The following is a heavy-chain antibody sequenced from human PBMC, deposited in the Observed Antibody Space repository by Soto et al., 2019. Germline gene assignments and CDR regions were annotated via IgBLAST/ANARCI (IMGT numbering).Heavy chain of an antibody. CDR3: ATYYYGSGSSFDY. D-gene: IGHD3-10*01. J-gene: IGHJ4*02. CDR1: GFTFSDYY. CDR2: IPASGGEI. Sequence: GGSLRLSCAASGFTFSDYYMTRISQAPGKGLEWVSYIPASGGEIHYTDSVKGRFTISRDNAENALYLQMNSLRAEDTAVYYCATYYYGSGSSFDYWGQGTLVTVSS. V-gene: IGHV3-11*01.